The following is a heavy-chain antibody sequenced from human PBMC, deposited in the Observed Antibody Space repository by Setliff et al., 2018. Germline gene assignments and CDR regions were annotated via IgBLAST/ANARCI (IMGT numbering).Heavy chain of an antibody. Sequence: PGGSLRLSCAASGYTSSSYAMTWVRQAPGKGLEWVSIISASGDTTYYADSVKGRFTVSRDNAKNSLYLQMNSLRAEDTATYYCAKIWGAYCTGNRCHSDPPHWDNWGQGTLVTVSS. D-gene: IGHD2-15*01. CDR3: AKIWGAYCTGNRCHSDPPHWDN. CDR2: ISASGDTT. CDR1: GYTSSSYA. V-gene: IGHV3-23*01. J-gene: IGHJ4*02.